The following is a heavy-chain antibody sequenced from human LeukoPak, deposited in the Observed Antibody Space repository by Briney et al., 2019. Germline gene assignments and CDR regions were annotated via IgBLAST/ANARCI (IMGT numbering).Heavy chain of an antibody. V-gene: IGHV3-48*01. D-gene: IGHD2-21*02. CDR1: GFTFSSFG. J-gene: IGHJ4*02. CDR3: ARSFRGVTTKSYYFDY. Sequence: GGSLRLSCAASGFTFSSFGINWVRQAPGKGLEWVSYISSSSSTIYYADSVKGRFTISRDNAKNSLYLQMNSLRAEDTAVYYCARSFRGVTTKSYYFDYWGQGTLVTVSS. CDR2: ISSSSSTI.